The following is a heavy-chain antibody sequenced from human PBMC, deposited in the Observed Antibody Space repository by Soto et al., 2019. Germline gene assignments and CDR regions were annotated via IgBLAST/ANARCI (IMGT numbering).Heavy chain of an antibody. CDR1: GGSIISYY. CDR2: INHSGST. Sequence: TLPLTCPVSGGSIISYYWSWIRQPPGEGLEWIGEINHSGSTNYNPSLKSRVTISVDTSKNQFSLKLSSVTAADTAVYYCAKPGQKLARGMDVWGQGTTVTVSS. V-gene: IGHV4-34*01. J-gene: IGHJ6*02. CDR3: AKPGQKLARGMDV. D-gene: IGHD6-13*01.